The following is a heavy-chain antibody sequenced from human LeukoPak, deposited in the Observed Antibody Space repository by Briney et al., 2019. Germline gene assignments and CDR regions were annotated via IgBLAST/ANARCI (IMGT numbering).Heavy chain of an antibody. CDR2: ISSKTNNYAT. V-gene: IGHV3-73*01. Sequence: PGGSQRLSCAASGFTFSGSDIHWVRQASGKGPEWVGHISSKTNNYATADAASWKGRFTFSRDDSKNTAYIQMNSLKTEDTAVYYCTRHNYDRSGYGAFDIWGQGTMVTVSS. J-gene: IGHJ3*02. D-gene: IGHD3-22*01. CDR3: TRHNYDRSGYGAFDI. CDR1: GFTFSGSD.